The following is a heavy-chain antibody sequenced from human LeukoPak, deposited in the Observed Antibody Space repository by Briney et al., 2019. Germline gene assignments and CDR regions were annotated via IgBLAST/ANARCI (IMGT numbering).Heavy chain of an antibody. CDR2: ISAYNGNT. CDR3: TRYSYGLGSDY. D-gene: IGHD5-18*01. Sequence: ASVKVSCKASGYTFTSYGISWVRQAPGRGLEWMGWISAYNGNTNYAQKLQGRVTMTTDTSTSTAYMELRSLRSDDTAVYYCTRYSYGLGSDYWGQGTLVTVSS. CDR1: GYTFTSYG. J-gene: IGHJ4*02. V-gene: IGHV1-18*01.